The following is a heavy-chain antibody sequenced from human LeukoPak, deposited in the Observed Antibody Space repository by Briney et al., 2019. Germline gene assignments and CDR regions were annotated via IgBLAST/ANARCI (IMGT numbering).Heavy chain of an antibody. J-gene: IGHJ4*02. CDR1: GFTFSSYT. V-gene: IGHV3-23*01. CDR2: IGYSGGST. CDR3: AEDVVVIVAAKPGI. Sequence: PGGSLRLSCAASGFTFSSYTMSWVRQAPGKGLEGVSVIGYSGGSTYYADSGKGRFTISRDNSKNTVYLQMNSLRAEDTAIYYCAEDVVVIVAAKPGIWGQGTLVTVSS. D-gene: IGHD2-15*01.